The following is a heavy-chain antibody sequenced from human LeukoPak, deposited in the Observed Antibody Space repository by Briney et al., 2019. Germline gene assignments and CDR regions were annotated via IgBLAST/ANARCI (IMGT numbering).Heavy chain of an antibody. CDR3: ARDFGTGTIDY. V-gene: IGHV3-11*05. CDR2: ISSSSSYT. Sequence: GGSLRLSCAASGFTFSDYYMSWIRQAPGKGLEWVSYISSSSSYTNYADSVKGRFTISRDNAKNSLYLQMNSLRAEDTAVYYCARDFGTGTIDYWGQGTLVTVSS. J-gene: IGHJ4*02. CDR1: GFTFSDYY. D-gene: IGHD3-10*01.